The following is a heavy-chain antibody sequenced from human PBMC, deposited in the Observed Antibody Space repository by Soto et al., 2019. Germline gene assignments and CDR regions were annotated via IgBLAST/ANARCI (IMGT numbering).Heavy chain of an antibody. J-gene: IGHJ4*02. Sequence: EVQLVESGGGLVQPGGSLRLSCADSGFTVSRNYMSWVRQAPGKGLEWVSVIYSGGSTYYADSVKGRFTISRDNSKNTLYLQMNSLRAEDTAVYYCARVYYGDYVVDYWGQGTLVTVSS. CDR3: ARVYYGDYVVDY. D-gene: IGHD4-17*01. CDR2: IYSGGST. V-gene: IGHV3-66*01. CDR1: GFTVSRNY.